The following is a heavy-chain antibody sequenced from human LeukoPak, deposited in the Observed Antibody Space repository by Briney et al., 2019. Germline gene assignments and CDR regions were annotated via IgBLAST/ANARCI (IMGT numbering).Heavy chain of an antibody. CDR1: GGSISSGSYY. CDR2: IYTSGGT. Sequence: PSQTLSLTCTVSGGSISSGSYYWSWIRQPAGKGLEWLGRIYTSGGTNYNPSLKSRVTISVDTSKNQFSLKLSSVTAADTAVYYCARDGYCSGGSCSFDYWGQGTLVTVSS. CDR3: ARDGYCSGGSCSFDY. D-gene: IGHD2-15*01. V-gene: IGHV4-61*02. J-gene: IGHJ4*02.